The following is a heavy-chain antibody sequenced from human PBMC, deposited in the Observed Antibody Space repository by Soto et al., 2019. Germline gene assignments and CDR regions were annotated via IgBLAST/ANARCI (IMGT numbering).Heavy chain of an antibody. J-gene: IGHJ4*02. D-gene: IGHD6-19*01. V-gene: IGHV3-7*05. CDR3: VGGYGWLPDY. CDR2: IEQNGGER. Sequence: DVQLVESGGGLVKPGGSLRLSCEASEYTFSSLWMNWVRQAPGKGLEWVAIIEQNGGERNYLDSVKGRFTISRDNAKKSVYLQMNSLRAEDTDLYYCVGGYGWLPDYWGQGTLVIVYS. CDR1: EYTFSSLW.